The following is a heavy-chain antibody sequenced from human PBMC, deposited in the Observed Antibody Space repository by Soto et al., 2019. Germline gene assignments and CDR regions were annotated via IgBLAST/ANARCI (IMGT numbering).Heavy chain of an antibody. V-gene: IGHV2-5*02. CDR1: GFSLSTSGVG. CDR3: AHRQRTVYFDY. Sequence: QITLKESGPTLVKPTQTLTLTCTFSGFSLSTSGVGVGWIRQPPGKALEWLALIYWDDDKRYSPSLKSRLTTTEDTAKNQVVLPMTNMDPVDTATYSCAHRQRTVYFDYWGQGTLVTVSS. J-gene: IGHJ4*02. D-gene: IGHD4-17*01. CDR2: IYWDDDK.